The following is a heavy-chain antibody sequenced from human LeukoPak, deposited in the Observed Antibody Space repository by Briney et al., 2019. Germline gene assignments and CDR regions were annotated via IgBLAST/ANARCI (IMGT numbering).Heavy chain of an antibody. Sequence: SGGSLRLSCAASGFTFSSYGMHWARQAPGKGLEWVAFIRYDGSNKYYADSVKGRFTISRDNSKNTLYLQMNSLRAEDTAVYYCAKVYCSSTSCPHNLDYWGQGTLVTVSS. CDR3: AKVYCSSTSCPHNLDY. CDR1: GFTFSSYG. D-gene: IGHD2-2*01. V-gene: IGHV3-30*02. J-gene: IGHJ4*02. CDR2: IRYDGSNK.